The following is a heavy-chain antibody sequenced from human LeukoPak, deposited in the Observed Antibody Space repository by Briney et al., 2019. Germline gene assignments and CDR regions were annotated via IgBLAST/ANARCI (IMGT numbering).Heavy chain of an antibody. V-gene: IGHV1-18*01. CDR2: ISAYNGNT. J-gene: IGHJ4*02. D-gene: IGHD3-9*01. CDR1: GYTFTSYG. Sequence: GASVKVSCKASGYTFTSYGISWVRQAPGQGLEWMGWISAYNGNTNYAQKLQGRVTMTTDTSTSTAYMELRSLRSDDTAVYYCASGGNYDILTGYYYYFDYWGQGTLVTVSS. CDR3: ASGGNYDILTGYYYYFDY.